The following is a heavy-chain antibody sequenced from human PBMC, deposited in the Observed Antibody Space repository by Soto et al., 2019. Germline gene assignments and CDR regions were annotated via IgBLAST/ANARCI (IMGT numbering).Heavy chain of an antibody. V-gene: IGHV4-39*01. CDR3: ARQNCITMIVVAKRSIDY. CDR1: GGSISSSSYY. Sequence: SETLSLTCTVSGGSISSSSYYWGWIRQPPGKGLEWIGSIYYSGSTYYNPSLKSRVTISVDTSKNQFSLKLSSVTAADTAVYYCARQNCITMIVVAKRSIDYWGQGTLVTVSS. D-gene: IGHD3-22*01. CDR2: IYYSGST. J-gene: IGHJ4*02.